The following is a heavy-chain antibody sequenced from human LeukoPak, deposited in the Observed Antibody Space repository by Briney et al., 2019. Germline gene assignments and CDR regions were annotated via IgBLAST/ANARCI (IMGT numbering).Heavy chain of an antibody. D-gene: IGHD3-16*02. CDR2: IYYSGST. V-gene: IGHV4-59*01. J-gene: IGHJ5*02. Sequence: SETLSLTCTVSGGSISSYYWSWIRQPPGKGLEWIGYIYYSGSTNYNPSLKSRVTISVDTSKNQFPLKLSSVTAADTAVYYCARDWDDYVWGSYRYSWFDPWGQGTLVTVSS. CDR3: ARDWDDYVWGSYRYSWFDP. CDR1: GGSISSYY.